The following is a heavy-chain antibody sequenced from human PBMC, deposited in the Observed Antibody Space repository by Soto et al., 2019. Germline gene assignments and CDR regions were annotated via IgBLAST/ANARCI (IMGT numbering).Heavy chain of an antibody. V-gene: IGHV3-7*01. J-gene: IGHJ6*03. D-gene: IGHD2-15*01. Sequence: GGSLRLSCAASGFTFSSYWMSWVRQAPGKGLEWVANIKQDGSEKYYVDSVKGRFTISRDNAKNSLYLQMNSLRAEDTAVYYCARESKVVVAAEPNYYYYYYMDVWGKGTTVTVSS. CDR1: GFTFSSYW. CDR3: ARESKVVVAAEPNYYYYYYMDV. CDR2: IKQDGSEK.